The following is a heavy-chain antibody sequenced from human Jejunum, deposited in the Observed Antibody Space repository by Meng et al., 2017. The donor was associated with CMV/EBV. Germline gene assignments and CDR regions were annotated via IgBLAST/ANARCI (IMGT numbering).Heavy chain of an antibody. Sequence: FRSYAMYWVRQAPGKGLEWVAVIWYDGSNKYYGDSVKGRFTISRDNSRNTLYLEMTSLGGEDTAVYYCAKARLMYGSNMYVGGMDVWGQGNTVTVSS. V-gene: IGHV3-33*06. CDR1: FRSYA. CDR2: IWYDGSNK. D-gene: IGHD2-8*01. J-gene: IGHJ6*02. CDR3: AKARLMYGSNMYVGGMDV.